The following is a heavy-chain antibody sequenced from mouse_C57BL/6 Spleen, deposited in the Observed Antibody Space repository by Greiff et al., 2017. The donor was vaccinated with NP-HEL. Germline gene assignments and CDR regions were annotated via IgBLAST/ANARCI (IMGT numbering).Heavy chain of an antibody. V-gene: IGHV1-55*01. CDR1: GYTFTSYW. Sequence: VQLQQPGAELVKPGASVKMSCKASGYTFTSYWITWVKQRPGQGLEWIGDIYPGSGSTNYNEKFKSKATLTVDTSSSTAYMQLSSLTSEDSAVYYCARGGVITTVSYYFDYWGQGTTLTVSS. CDR3: ARGGVITTVSYYFDY. J-gene: IGHJ2*01. CDR2: IYPGSGST. D-gene: IGHD1-1*01.